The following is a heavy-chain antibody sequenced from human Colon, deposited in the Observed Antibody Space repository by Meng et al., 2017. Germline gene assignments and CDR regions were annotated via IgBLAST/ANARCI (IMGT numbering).Heavy chain of an antibody. Sequence: QLHLVQSGSEVQMPGSSVMVSCNTSGGTFNNYAISWVRQAPGQGLERMGGIIPVVGTTNYERKFQGRVTFTADESSGTASMELHSLSFEDTAIYYCARDRRGYYLDSWGQGTLVTVSS. J-gene: IGHJ4*02. CDR2: IIPVVGTT. D-gene: IGHD3-16*01. CDR1: GGTFNNYA. CDR3: ARDRRGYYLDS. V-gene: IGHV1-69*13.